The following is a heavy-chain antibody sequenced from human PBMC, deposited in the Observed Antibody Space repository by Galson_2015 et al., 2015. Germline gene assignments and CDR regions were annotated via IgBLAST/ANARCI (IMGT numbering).Heavy chain of an antibody. Sequence: SLRLSCAASGFTFSGSAMHWVRQASWKGLEWVCRIRSKANSYATAYATSVKGRFTISRDDSKNTAYLQMNSLKTEDTAVYYCTGPYASGLVYWGQGTLVTVSS. J-gene: IGHJ4*02. CDR3: TGPYASGLVY. CDR2: IRSKANSYAT. CDR1: GFTFSGSA. V-gene: IGHV3-73*01. D-gene: IGHD3-10*01.